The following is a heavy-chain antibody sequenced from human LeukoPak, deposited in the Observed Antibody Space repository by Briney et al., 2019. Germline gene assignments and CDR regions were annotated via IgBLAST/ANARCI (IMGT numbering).Heavy chain of an antibody. V-gene: IGHV1-2*02. J-gene: IGHJ4*02. CDR3: ARGVEYSNSPGNY. D-gene: IGHD6-6*01. Sequence: ASVKVSCKASGYTFTGYYMHWVRQAPGQGLEWMGWIDPNSGGTNDAQKFQGRVTMTRDTSISTAYMELSRLRSDDTAVYYCARGVEYSNSPGNYWGQGTPVTVSS. CDR2: IDPNSGGT. CDR1: GYTFTGYY.